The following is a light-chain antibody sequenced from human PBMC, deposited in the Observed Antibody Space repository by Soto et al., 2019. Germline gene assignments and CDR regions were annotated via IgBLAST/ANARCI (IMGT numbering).Light chain of an antibody. CDR2: AAS. CDR1: QSISSY. CDR3: QQSYSTLIT. J-gene: IGKJ5*01. Sequence: IKMNKSPSSLSAKVGDRVTITCRASQSISSYLNWYQQKPGKAPKLLIYAASSLQSGVPSRFSGSGSGTDFTLTISSLQPEDFATYYCQQSYSTLITFGHGGLLEIK. V-gene: IGKV1-39*01.